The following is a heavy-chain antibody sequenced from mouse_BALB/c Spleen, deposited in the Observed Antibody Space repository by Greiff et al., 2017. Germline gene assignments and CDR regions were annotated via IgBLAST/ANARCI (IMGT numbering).Heavy chain of an antibody. V-gene: IGHV5-6*01. J-gene: IGHJ4*01. Sequence: DVHLVESGGDLVKPGGSLKLSCAASGFTFSSYGMSWVRQTPDKRLEWVATISSGGSYTYYPDSVKGRFTISRDNAKNTLYLQMSSLKSEDTAMYYCARGIKGAMDYWGQGTSVTVSS. CDR1: GFTFSSYG. CDR3: ARGIKGAMDY. CDR2: ISSGGSYT. D-gene: IGHD2-4*01.